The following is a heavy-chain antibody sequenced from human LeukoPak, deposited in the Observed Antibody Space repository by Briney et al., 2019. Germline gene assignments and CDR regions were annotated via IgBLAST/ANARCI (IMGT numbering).Heavy chain of an antibody. J-gene: IGHJ4*02. CDR3: ARSCSSGTCYLDH. V-gene: IGHV1-18*01. Sequence: ASVKVSCKASGYTFSNYGFSWVRQAPGQGLEWMGWISGYNGNTLYAQKFQGRVTMTTDQSTSTAYMELRSLRSDDTAVYYCARSCSSGTCYLDHWGQGTLVTVSS. D-gene: IGHD2-15*01. CDR1: GYTFSNYG. CDR2: ISGYNGNT.